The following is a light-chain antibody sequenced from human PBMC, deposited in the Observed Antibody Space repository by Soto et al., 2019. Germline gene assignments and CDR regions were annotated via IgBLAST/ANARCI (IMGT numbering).Light chain of an antibody. J-gene: IGKJ1*01. V-gene: IGKV1-39*01. Sequence: DIQMTQSPSSLSASVEDRVTITCRASQSISSHLNWYQQKPGKAPKLLIFAASSLQSGVPSRFSGSRSGPDFTLTISSLQPEDFATYYCQQSYSSPPTFGQGNKVEIK. CDR2: AAS. CDR3: QQSYSSPPT. CDR1: QSISSH.